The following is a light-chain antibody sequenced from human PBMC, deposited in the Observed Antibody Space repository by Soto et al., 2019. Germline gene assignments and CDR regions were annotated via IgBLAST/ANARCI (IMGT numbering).Light chain of an antibody. CDR1: SSDVGGYNY. CDR3: SSYTSSSIDV. CDR2: EVS. V-gene: IGLV2-14*01. J-gene: IGLJ1*01. Sequence: QSVLTQPASVSGSPGQSITISCTRTSSDVGGYNYVSWYQQHPGKAPKLMIYEVSNRPSGVSNRFSGSKSGNTASLTISGLQAEDEADYYCSSYTSSSIDVFGTGTKLTVL.